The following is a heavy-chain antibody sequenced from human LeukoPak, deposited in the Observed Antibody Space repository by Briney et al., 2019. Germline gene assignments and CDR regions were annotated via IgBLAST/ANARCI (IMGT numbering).Heavy chain of an antibody. D-gene: IGHD5-24*01. CDR1: GFSLTTTGVG. CDR3: AHRPSGDGEFDY. J-gene: IGHJ4*02. V-gene: IGHV2-5*01. CDR2: IYWNGDK. Sequence: GPTLVKPTQTLTLTSTFSGFSLTTTGVGVGWIRQPPGKALQWLALIYWNGDKRFSPSLNSRLTITKDTSKNQVVLTMTNMDPVDTATYYCAHRPSGDGEFDYWGQGTLVTVSS.